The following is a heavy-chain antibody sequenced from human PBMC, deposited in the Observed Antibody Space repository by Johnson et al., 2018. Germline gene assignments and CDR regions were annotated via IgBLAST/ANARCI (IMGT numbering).Heavy chain of an antibody. Sequence: QVQLVQSGGGVVQPGRSLRLSCAASGFTFSSYPMHWVRQAPGKGLEWVAVIAYDGSNKYYADSVKGRFSISRDNSKSTMYLKMNSVRPEETAIYYCAKDRRTDNWNYGAFDLWGQGTRLIVSS. J-gene: IGHJ3*01. V-gene: IGHV3-30-3*01. CDR2: IAYDGSNK. CDR1: GFTFSSYP. D-gene: IGHD1-7*01. CDR3: AKDRRTDNWNYGAFDL.